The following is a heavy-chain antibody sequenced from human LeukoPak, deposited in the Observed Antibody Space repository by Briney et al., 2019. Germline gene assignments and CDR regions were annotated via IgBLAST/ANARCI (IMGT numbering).Heavy chain of an antibody. V-gene: IGHV3-53*01. CDR2: IYTGGST. Sequence: GGSQSLLCAVSGFPDSSNHLSGLRQAPGKGLEWVSVIYTGGSTYSADSVKGRFTISRDNSKNTLFLQMNSLRAEVTALYYCASATEDDSYFVSRGQRNLVTVSS. J-gene: IGHJ4*02. D-gene: IGHD1-1*01. CDR1: GFPDSSNH. CDR3: ASATEDDSYFVS.